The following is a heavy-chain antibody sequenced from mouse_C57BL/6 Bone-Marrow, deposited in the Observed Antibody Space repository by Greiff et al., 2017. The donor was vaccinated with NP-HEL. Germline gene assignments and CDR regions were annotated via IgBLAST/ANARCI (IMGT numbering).Heavy chain of an antibody. J-gene: IGHJ2*01. Sequence: QVHVKQSGPGLVQPSQSLSITCTVSGFSLTSYGVHWVRQSPGKGLEWLGVIWRGGSTDYNAAFMSRLSITKDNSKSQVFFKMNSLQADDTAIYYCAKGSLFITTVFDYWGQGTTLTVSS. CDR1: GFSLTSYG. CDR2: IWRGGST. D-gene: IGHD1-1*01. V-gene: IGHV2-5*01. CDR3: AKGSLFITTVFDY.